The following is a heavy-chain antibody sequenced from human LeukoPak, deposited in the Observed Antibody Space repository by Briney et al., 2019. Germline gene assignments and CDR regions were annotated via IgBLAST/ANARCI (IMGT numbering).Heavy chain of an antibody. CDR3: QGVYSGYRASYYGMDV. J-gene: IGHJ6*02. V-gene: IGHV1-24*01. D-gene: IGHD5-12*01. Sequence: GASVKVSCKVSGYTLTELSMHWVRQAPGKGLEWMGGFDPEDGETIYAQKFQGRVTMTEDTSTDTAYMELSSLRSEDTAVYYCQGVYSGYRASYYGMDVWGQGTTVTVSS. CDR2: FDPEDGET. CDR1: GYTLTELS.